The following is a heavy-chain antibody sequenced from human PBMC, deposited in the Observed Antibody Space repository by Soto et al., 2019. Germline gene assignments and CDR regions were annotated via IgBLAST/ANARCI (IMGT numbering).Heavy chain of an antibody. V-gene: IGHV4-34*01. CDR1: GGSFIGYY. CDR2: INDSGST. CDR3: ARGECSSNYCFTRWALDI. D-gene: IGHD2-2*01. J-gene: IGHJ3*02. Sequence: PSETLSLTCVVYGGSFIGYYWTWIRQTPGKGLEWIGEINDSGSTNYKPSLKSRVTISADTSKKQFSLNVTSVTAADTAVYYCARGECSSNYCFTRWALDIWGQGTVVTVSS.